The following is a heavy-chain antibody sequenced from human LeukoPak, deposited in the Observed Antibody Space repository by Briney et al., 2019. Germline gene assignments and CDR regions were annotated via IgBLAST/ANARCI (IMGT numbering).Heavy chain of an antibody. CDR3: ASAVDFWSGYPQPNWFDP. CDR2: IRDSGGST. Sequence: GGSLRLSCAASGFTFSSYAMSWVRQAPGKGLEWVAAIRDSGGSTYNADSVKGRFTISRDNYENTLYLQMNSLRAEDTAVYYCASAVDFWSGYPQPNWFDPWVRGTLVSVSS. J-gene: IGHJ5*02. CDR1: GFTFSSYA. V-gene: IGHV3-23*01. D-gene: IGHD3-3*01.